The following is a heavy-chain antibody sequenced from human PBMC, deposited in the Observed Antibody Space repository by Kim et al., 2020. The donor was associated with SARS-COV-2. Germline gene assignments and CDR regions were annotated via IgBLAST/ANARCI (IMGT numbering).Heavy chain of an antibody. CDR3: ARGGWRNWYFEL. D-gene: IGHD6-19*01. Sequence: SETLSLTCAVYGGSFSGYYWSWIRQPPGKGLEWFGEINHGGSTSYNPSLKSRVTISVDTSKNQFSLKLSSVTAADTAVYYCARGGWRNWYFELWCRGTLV. V-gene: IGHV4-34*01. CDR1: GGSFSGYY. CDR2: INHGGST. J-gene: IGHJ2*01.